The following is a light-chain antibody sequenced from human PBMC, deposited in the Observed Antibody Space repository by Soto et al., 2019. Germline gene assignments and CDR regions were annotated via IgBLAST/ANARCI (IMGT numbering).Light chain of an antibody. Sequence: DIQMTQSPSSLSASVGDRVTITCQASQDISNYLNWYQQKPGKAPQLLIYDASNLDTGVSSRFSGSGSGTDFIFTISTLQAVDIGTYYCQQYDNLPRTFGQGTKVEIK. V-gene: IGKV1-33*01. CDR1: QDISNY. CDR3: QQYDNLPRT. J-gene: IGKJ1*01. CDR2: DAS.